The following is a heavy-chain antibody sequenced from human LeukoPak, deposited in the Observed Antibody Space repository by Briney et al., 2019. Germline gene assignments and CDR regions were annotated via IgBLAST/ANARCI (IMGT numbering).Heavy chain of an antibody. CDR1: GFTVSSNS. D-gene: IGHD5-18*01. J-gene: IGHJ3*02. V-gene: IGHV3-23*01. Sequence: GGSLRLSSTVSGFTVSSNSMSWVRQAPGKGLEWVSAISGSGGSTYYADSVKGRFTISRDNSKNTLYLQMNSLRAEDTAVYYCAKSTGYSYGGAFDIWGQGTMVTVSS. CDR3: AKSTGYSYGGAFDI. CDR2: ISGSGGST.